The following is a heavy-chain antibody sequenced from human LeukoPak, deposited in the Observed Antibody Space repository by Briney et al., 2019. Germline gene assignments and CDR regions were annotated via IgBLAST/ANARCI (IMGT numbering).Heavy chain of an antibody. CDR3: ARARSGSGWYWFDP. D-gene: IGHD6-19*01. Sequence: SETLSLTCTVSGGSISSGANYWSWIRQPPGRGLEWIGYISHSESAYYNPSLKSRVTISVDTSKNQFSLKLSSVTAADTAVYYCARARSGSGWYWFDPWGQGTLVIVSS. J-gene: IGHJ5*02. CDR2: ISHSESA. V-gene: IGHV4-30-2*01. CDR1: GGSISSGANY.